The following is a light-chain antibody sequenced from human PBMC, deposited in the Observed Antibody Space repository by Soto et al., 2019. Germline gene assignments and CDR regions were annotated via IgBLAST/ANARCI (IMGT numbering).Light chain of an antibody. CDR1: GGSIASNY. CDR3: QSYDSDSQGV. J-gene: IGLJ3*02. V-gene: IGLV6-57*02. Sequence: NFMLTQPHSVSDSPGKTVTISCTGSGGSIASNYVQWYQQRPGSAPTIVIFEDNQRPSGVPDRCSGSIDTSSNSASLTISGLKTEDEADYYCQSYDSDSQGVFGGGTKVTVL. CDR2: EDN.